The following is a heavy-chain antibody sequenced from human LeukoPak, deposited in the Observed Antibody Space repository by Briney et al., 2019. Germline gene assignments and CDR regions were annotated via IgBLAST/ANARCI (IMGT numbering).Heavy chain of an antibody. Sequence: PGGSLRLSCAASGFTFSSYTMNWVRQAPGKGLEWVSYISSSSSTVYYADSVKGRFTISRDNAKNSLYLQMNSLRAEDTAVYYCARDASYYGDSVYFDYWGQGTLVTVSS. CDR2: ISSSSSTV. CDR1: GFTFSSYT. V-gene: IGHV3-48*04. J-gene: IGHJ4*02. CDR3: ARDASYYGDSVYFDY. D-gene: IGHD4-17*01.